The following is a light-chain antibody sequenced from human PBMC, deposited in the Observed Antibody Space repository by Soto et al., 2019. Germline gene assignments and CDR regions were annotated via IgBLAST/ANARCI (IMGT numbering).Light chain of an antibody. Sequence: EIVMTQSPATLSVSPGERATLSCRASQSVSSNLAWYQQKPGQAPRLLIYHASTRATGIPARFSGGGSGTEFTLTISSLQSEDVAIYYCEHYNNWPLTFGGGTRVEIK. V-gene: IGKV3-15*01. CDR2: HAS. CDR3: EHYNNWPLT. CDR1: QSVSSN. J-gene: IGKJ4*01.